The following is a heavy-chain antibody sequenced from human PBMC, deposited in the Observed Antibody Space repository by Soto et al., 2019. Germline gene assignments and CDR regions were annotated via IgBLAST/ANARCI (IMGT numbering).Heavy chain of an antibody. J-gene: IGHJ4*02. CDR3: ARVGDYGDYVVDY. CDR2: IYHSGST. V-gene: IGHV4-30-2*01. CDR1: GGSISSGGYS. D-gene: IGHD4-17*01. Sequence: SETLSLTCAVSGGSISSGGYSWSWIRQPPGKGLEWIGYIYHSGSTYYNPSLKSRVTISVDRSKNQFSLKLSPVTAADTAVYYCARVGDYGDYVVDYWGQGTLVTVSS.